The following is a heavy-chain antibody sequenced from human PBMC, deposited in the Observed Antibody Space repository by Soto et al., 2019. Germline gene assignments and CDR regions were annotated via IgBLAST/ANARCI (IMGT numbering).Heavy chain of an antibody. Sequence: QVQLGESGGGVVQPGWTLRLSCAASGFSISDYGMEWVRQAPGKGLEWVALISYDGSNTYYADSVKGRFTISRDNSKDTLFLQMTGLRREDTAVYYCAKGAGDRLSLGMDVWGQVTTVTVAS. V-gene: IGHV3-30*18. D-gene: IGHD1-26*01. CDR3: AKGAGDRLSLGMDV. J-gene: IGHJ6*02. CDR2: ISYDGSNT. CDR1: GFSISDYG.